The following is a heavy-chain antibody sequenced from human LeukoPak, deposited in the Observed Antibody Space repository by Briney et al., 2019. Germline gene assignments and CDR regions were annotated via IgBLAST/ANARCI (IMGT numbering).Heavy chain of an antibody. CDR3: ACPYGSGSLLGAFDI. CDR2: IIPILGIA. Sequence: SVKVSCKASGGTFSSYAISWVRQAPGQGLEWMGRIIPILGIANYAQKFQGRVTITADKSTSTAYMELSSLRSEDTAVYYCACPYGSGSLLGAFDIWGQGTMVTVSS. J-gene: IGHJ3*02. CDR1: GGTFSSYA. V-gene: IGHV1-69*04. D-gene: IGHD3-10*01.